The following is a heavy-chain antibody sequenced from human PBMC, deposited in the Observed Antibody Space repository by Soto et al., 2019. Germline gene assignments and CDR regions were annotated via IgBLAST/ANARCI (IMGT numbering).Heavy chain of an antibody. Sequence: GGSLRLSCAASGFTFSSYSMNWVRQAPGKGLEWVSSISSSSSYIYYADSVKGRFTISRDNAKNSLYLQMNSLRAEDTAVYYCARDRSYGSGSSKLDLWGQGTLVTVSS. CDR2: ISSSSSYI. D-gene: IGHD3-10*01. CDR3: ARDRSYGSGSSKLDL. CDR1: GFTFSSYS. J-gene: IGHJ4*02. V-gene: IGHV3-21*01.